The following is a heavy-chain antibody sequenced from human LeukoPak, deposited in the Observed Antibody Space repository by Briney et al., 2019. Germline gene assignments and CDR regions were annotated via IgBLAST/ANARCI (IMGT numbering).Heavy chain of an antibody. J-gene: IGHJ5*02. CDR3: ARAPSSSWFDP. V-gene: IGHV4-59*01. CDR1: GGSISSDY. Sequence: SQTLSLTCTVSGGSISSDYWSLIRQPPGKGLEWIGYIFYTGNTNYNPSLKSRVTISVDTSKNQLSLNLRSVTAADTAVYYCARAPSSSWFDPWGQGTLVIVSS. CDR2: IFYTGNT.